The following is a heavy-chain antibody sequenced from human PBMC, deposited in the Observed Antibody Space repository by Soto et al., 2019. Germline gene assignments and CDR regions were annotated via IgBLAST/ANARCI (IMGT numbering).Heavy chain of an antibody. CDR3: ARMAPNNWFDP. Sequence: SETLSLTCAVYGGSFSGYYWSWIRQPPGKGLEWIGEINHSGSTNYNPSLKSRVTISVDTSKNQFSLKLSSVTAADTAVYYCARMAPNNWFDPWGQGTLVTVPS. CDR2: INHSGST. V-gene: IGHV4-34*01. J-gene: IGHJ5*02. CDR1: GGSFSGYY.